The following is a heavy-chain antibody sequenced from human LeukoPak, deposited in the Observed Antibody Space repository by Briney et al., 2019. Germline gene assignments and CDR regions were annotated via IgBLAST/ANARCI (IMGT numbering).Heavy chain of an antibody. CDR3: ARGDFPGAPDIVVVPAAISGHFDY. J-gene: IGHJ4*02. D-gene: IGHD2-2*02. Sequence: AGSLRLSCAASGFTFSSYWMNWVRQAPGKGLERVANIKQDGSEKYYVDSVKGRFTISRDNAKNSLYLQMNSLRAEDTAVYYCARGDFPGAPDIVVVPAAISGHFDYWGQGTLVTVSS. CDR2: IKQDGSEK. V-gene: IGHV3-7*01. CDR1: GFTFSSYW.